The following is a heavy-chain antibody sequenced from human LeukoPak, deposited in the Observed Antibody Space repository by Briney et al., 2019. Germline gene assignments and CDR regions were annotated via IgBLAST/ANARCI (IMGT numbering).Heavy chain of an antibody. CDR3: ARALGRAAAGATFDY. CDR2: ISYDGSNK. Sequence: GGSLRLSCAASGFTFSSYAMHWVRQAPGKGLEWVAVISYDGSNKYYADSVKGRFTISRDNSKNTLYLQMNSLRAEDTAVYYCARALGRAAAGATFDYWGQGTLVTVSS. D-gene: IGHD6-13*01. J-gene: IGHJ4*02. V-gene: IGHV3-30*04. CDR1: GFTFSSYA.